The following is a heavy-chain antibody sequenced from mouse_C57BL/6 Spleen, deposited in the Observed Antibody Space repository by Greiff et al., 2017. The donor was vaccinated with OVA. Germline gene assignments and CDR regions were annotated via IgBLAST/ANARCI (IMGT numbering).Heavy chain of an antibody. V-gene: IGHV5-4*03. CDR1: GFTFSSYA. J-gene: IGHJ2*01. CDR3: AMITTHY. Sequence: EVMLVESGGGLVKPGGSLKLSCAASGFTFSSYAMSWVRQTPEKRLEWVATISDGGSYTYYPDNVKGRFTISRDNAKNNLYLQMSHLKSEDTAMYYCAMITTHYWGQGTTLTFSS. CDR2: ISDGGSYT. D-gene: IGHD1-1*01.